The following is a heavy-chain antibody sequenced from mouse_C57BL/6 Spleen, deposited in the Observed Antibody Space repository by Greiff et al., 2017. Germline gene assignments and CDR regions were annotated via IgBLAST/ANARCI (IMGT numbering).Heavy chain of an antibody. Sequence: QVQLQQSGAELVKPGASVKISCKASGYAFSSYWMNWVKQRPGKGLEWIGQIYPGDGDTNYNGKFKGKATLTADKSSSTAYMQLSSLTSEDSAVYFCARRTVVADYFDDWGQGTTLTVSS. D-gene: IGHD1-1*01. CDR3: ARRTVVADYFDD. J-gene: IGHJ2*01. V-gene: IGHV1-80*01. CDR2: IYPGDGDT. CDR1: GYAFSSYW.